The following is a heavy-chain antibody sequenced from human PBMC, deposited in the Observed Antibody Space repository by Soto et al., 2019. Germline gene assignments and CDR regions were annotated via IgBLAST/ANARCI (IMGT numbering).Heavy chain of an antibody. V-gene: IGHV1-18*04. CDR2: ISAYNGNT. CDR1: GYTFTSYG. D-gene: IGHD5-18*01. CDR3: ARGQRGPYTAMVFDY. J-gene: IGHJ4*02. Sequence: ASVKVSCKAPGYTFTSYGISWVRQAPGQGLEWMGWISAYNGNTNYAQKLQGRVTMTTDTSTSTAYMELRSLRSDDTAVYYCARGQRGPYTAMVFDYWGQGTLVTVSS.